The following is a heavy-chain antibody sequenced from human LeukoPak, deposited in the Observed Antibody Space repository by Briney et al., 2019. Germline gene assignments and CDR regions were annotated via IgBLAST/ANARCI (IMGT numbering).Heavy chain of an antibody. CDR1: GFTFSSYW. Sequence: GGSLRLSCAASGFTFSSYWMHWVRQVPGKGLVWVSRINSDGSTTNYADSVKGRFTISRDNAKNSLYLQMNSLRAEDTAVYYCASMRELSPFDYWGQGTLVTVSS. J-gene: IGHJ4*02. CDR3: ASMRELSPFDY. D-gene: IGHD1-26*01. V-gene: IGHV3-74*01. CDR2: INSDGSTT.